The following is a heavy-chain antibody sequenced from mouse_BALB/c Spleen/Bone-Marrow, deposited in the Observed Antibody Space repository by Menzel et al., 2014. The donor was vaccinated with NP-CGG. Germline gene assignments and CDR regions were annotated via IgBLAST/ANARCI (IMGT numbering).Heavy chain of an antibody. V-gene: IGHV5-17*02. J-gene: IGHJ2*01. Sequence: DVHLVESGGGLVQPGGSRKLSCAASGFTFRSFGMHWARQAPEKGLEWVAYISGGTSTIYYADTVKGRFTISRDNPNNTLFLQMTSLRSEDTAMYYCVRGGYYVPSYFDSWGQGTTLTVSS. D-gene: IGHD2-3*01. CDR1: GFTFRSFG. CDR3: VRGGYYVPSYFDS. CDR2: ISGGTSTI.